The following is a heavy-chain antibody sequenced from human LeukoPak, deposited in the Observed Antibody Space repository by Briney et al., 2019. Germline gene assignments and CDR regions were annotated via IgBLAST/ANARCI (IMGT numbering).Heavy chain of an antibody. CDR3: AKLLGYCSGGSCYIGSG. Sequence: RGSLRLSCAASGFTFSSYAMSWVRQAPGKGLEWVSAISGSGGSTYYADSVKGRFTISRDNSKNTLYLQMNSLRAEDTAVYYCAKLLGYCSGGSCYIGSGWGQGTLVTVSS. CDR1: GFTFSSYA. D-gene: IGHD2-15*01. J-gene: IGHJ4*02. V-gene: IGHV3-23*01. CDR2: ISGSGGST.